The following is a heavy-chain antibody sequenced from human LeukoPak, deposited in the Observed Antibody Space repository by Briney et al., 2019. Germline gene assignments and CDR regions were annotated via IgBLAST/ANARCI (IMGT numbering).Heavy chain of an antibody. V-gene: IGHV3-23*01. CDR1: GFPFSSYA. J-gene: IGHJ4*02. CDR3: AKDAPGNVVVPAALFDY. CDR2: ISGSGGST. Sequence: PGGSLRLSCAASGFPFSSYAMSWVRQAPGKGLEWVSAISGSGGSTYYADSVKGRFTISRDNSKNTLYLQMNSLRAEDTAVYYCAKDAPGNVVVPAALFDYWGQGTLVTVSS. D-gene: IGHD2-2*01.